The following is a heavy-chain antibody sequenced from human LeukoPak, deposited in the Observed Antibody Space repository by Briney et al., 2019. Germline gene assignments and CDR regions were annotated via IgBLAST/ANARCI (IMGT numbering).Heavy chain of an antibody. D-gene: IGHD6-25*01. Sequence: GGSLRVSCAASGFTFITYGMHWVRQAPGKGVAWVALISYVGNDKDSADPVRGRFTISRDNSNNTLYLQMNSLRGEDAAVYYCAKSTAPAGYYLDYWGQGSLVTVSS. CDR3: AKSTAPAGYYLDY. CDR2: ISYVGNDK. CDR1: GFTFITYG. J-gene: IGHJ4*02. V-gene: IGHV3-30*18.